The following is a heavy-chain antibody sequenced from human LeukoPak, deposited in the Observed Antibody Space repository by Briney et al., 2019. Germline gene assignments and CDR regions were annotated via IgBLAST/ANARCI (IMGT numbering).Heavy chain of an antibody. J-gene: IGHJ6*02. CDR1: GVSISGYY. V-gene: IGHV4-59*08. Sequence: SETLSLTCTVTGVSISGYYWSCSRQPPGQGLEWIVYIYSSGTTLYNPSLKNRVTISVDTYRNQFSLKLSSVTAADTAVYYCARHDPVTLYQRGMDVWGQGTTVTVSS. CDR3: ARHDPVTLYQRGMDV. D-gene: IGHD2-15*01. CDR2: IYSSGTT.